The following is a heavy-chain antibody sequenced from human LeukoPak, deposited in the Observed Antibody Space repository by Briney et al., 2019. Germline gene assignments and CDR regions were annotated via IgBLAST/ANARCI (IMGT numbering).Heavy chain of an antibody. Sequence: GGSLRLSCAASGFTFSSYAMRWVRQAPGRGLEWVSAIIGSGGSKYYADSVKGRFTISRDNSKNTLYLQMNSLRAEDTAVYYCAKDPTVTIAFDIWGQGTMVTVSS. CDR1: GFTFSSYA. CDR3: AKDPTVTIAFDI. V-gene: IGHV3-23*01. J-gene: IGHJ3*02. D-gene: IGHD4-11*01. CDR2: IIGSGGSK.